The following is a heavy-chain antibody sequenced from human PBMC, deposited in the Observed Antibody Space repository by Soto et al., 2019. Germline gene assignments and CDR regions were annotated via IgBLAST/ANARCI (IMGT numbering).Heavy chain of an antibody. CDR1: GGTFSSYA. CDR3: ARSITGTVSYYYGMDV. V-gene: IGHV1-69*12. Sequence: QVQLVQSGAELKKPGSSVKVSCKASGGTFSSYAISWVRQAPGQGLEWMGGIIPIFATADYAQKFQGRVTITADESTSTAYMELSSLRSEDTAVYYCARSITGTVSYYYGMDVWGQGPTVTVSS. CDR2: IIPIFATA. J-gene: IGHJ6*02. D-gene: IGHD1-20*01.